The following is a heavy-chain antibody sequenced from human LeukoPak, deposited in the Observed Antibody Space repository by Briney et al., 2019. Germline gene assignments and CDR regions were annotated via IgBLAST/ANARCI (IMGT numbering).Heavy chain of an antibody. J-gene: IGHJ4*02. Sequence: ASVKVSCKASGYTFTGYYMHWVRQAPGQGLEWMGWINPNSGGTNYAQKFQGRVTMTRDTSISTAYMELSRLRSDGTAVYYCARTYGSGSYVEDRLVGYWGQGTLVTVSS. V-gene: IGHV1-2*02. CDR1: GYTFTGYY. CDR3: ARTYGSGSYVEDRLVGY. CDR2: INPNSGGT. D-gene: IGHD3-10*01.